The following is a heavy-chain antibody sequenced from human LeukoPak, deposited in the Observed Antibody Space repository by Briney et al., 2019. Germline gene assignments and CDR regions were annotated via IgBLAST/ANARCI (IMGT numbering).Heavy chain of an antibody. V-gene: IGHV3-30*18. CDR1: GFTFSSYG. D-gene: IGHD3-3*01. J-gene: IGHJ6*02. CDR2: ISYDGSNK. Sequence: GGSLRLSCAASGFTFSSYGMHWVRQAPGKGLEWVAVISYDGSNKYYADSVRGRFTISRDNSKNTLYLQMNSLRAEDTAVYYCAKDFTIFNDYHHYGMDVWGQGTTVTVSS. CDR3: AKDFTIFNDYHHYGMDV.